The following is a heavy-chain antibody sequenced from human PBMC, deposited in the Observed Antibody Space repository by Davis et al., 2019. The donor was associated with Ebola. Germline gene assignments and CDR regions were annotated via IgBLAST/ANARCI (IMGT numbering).Heavy chain of an antibody. D-gene: IGHD4-11*01. CDR3: ATAAGWGSTVTPRKSNWFDP. CDR2: IYYSGST. V-gene: IGHV4-59*04. Sequence: PSETLSLTCTVSGGSISSYYWGWIRQPPGKGLEWIGNIYYSGSTYFNPSLKSRVTISVDTSKNHFSLKLSSVTAADTAVYYCATAAGWGSTVTPRKSNWFDPWGQGTLVTVSS. J-gene: IGHJ5*02. CDR1: GGSISSYY.